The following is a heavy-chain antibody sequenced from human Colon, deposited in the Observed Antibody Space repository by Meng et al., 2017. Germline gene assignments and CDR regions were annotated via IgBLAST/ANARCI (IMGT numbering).Heavy chain of an antibody. Sequence: QGQVVEFGGGVTQPGESLRLSWAFFGFTFSSQVMNWVRQAPGKGLEWVAFISYHGRNKYYADSVKGRFTVSRDNSKNTLYLQMDSLRAEDTAVYYCAKDNVERTWGGDYFHYWGQGTLVTVSS. V-gene: IGHV3-30*18. CDR2: ISYHGRNK. CDR3: AKDNVERTWGGDYFHY. J-gene: IGHJ4*02. D-gene: IGHD1-1*01. CDR1: GFTFSSQV.